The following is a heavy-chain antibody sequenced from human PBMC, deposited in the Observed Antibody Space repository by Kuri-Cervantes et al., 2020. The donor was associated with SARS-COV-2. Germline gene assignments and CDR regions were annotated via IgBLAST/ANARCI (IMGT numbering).Heavy chain of an antibody. J-gene: IGHJ5*02. V-gene: IGHV4-39*01. CDR1: GGSISSSSYY. CDR3: ARVCRRGTLIGFCWFDP. D-gene: IGHD3-9*01. CDR2: IYYSGST. Sequence: SETLSLTCTVSGGSISSSSYYWGWIRQPPGKGLEWIGSIYYSGSTYYNPSLKSRVTISVDTSKNQFSLKLSSVTAADTAVYYCARVCRRGTLIGFCWFDPWGQGTLVTVSS.